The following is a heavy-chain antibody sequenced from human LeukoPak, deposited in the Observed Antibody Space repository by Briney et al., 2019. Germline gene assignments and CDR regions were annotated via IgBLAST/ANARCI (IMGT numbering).Heavy chain of an antibody. CDR1: GFAFSDYW. CDR2: IISDGSSA. CDR3: ARAASGSHVS. D-gene: IGHD1-26*01. J-gene: IGHJ4*02. V-gene: IGHV3-74*01. Sequence: GGSLRLSCATSGFAFSDYWMHWVRQAPGKGLVWVSRIISDGSSASYADSVKGRFTISRDNAKNTLYLQMNSLRVEDTAVYYCARAASGSHVSWGQGTLVTASS.